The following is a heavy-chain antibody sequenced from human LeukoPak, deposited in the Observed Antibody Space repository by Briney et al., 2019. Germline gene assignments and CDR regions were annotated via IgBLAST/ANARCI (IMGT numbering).Heavy chain of an antibody. CDR2: ITKGGATV. Sequence: GGSLRLSCAPSGFTLSNYEMNWVRLTPGKGLEWISYITKGGATVLYAESVKGRSTISRDNANSSLYLQMNSLRAEDTAVYFCARLSVSITRRFDLWGQGTLVTVSS. J-gene: IGHJ5*02. V-gene: IGHV3-48*03. CDR1: GFTLSNYE. CDR3: ARLSVSITRRFDL. D-gene: IGHD3-3*01.